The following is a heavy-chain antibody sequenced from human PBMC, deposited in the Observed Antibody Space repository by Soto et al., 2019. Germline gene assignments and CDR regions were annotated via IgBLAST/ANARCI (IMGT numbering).Heavy chain of an antibody. Sequence: PSETLSLTCAVDGGSFRCYDWTWIRQPPGTGLEWIGEINHSGSSNYNPSLKSRVTISVDTSKNQFSLKLTSVTAADTAVYYCARDKITGLFDYWGQGTLVTVSS. CDR2: INHSGSS. V-gene: IGHV4-34*01. J-gene: IGHJ4*02. CDR3: ARDKITGLFDY. D-gene: IGHD2-8*02. CDR1: GGSFRCYD.